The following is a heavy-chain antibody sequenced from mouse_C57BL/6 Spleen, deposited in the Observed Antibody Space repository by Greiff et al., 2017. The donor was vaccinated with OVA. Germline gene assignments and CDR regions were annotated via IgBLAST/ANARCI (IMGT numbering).Heavy chain of an antibody. CDR1: GFTFSDYY. D-gene: IGHD1-1*01. CDR3: ARGGYGSSSPWFAY. J-gene: IGHJ3*01. CDR2: INYDGSST. Sequence: DVKLVESEGGLVQPGSSMKLSCTASGFTFSDYYMAWVRQVPEKGLEWVANINYDGSSTYYLDSLKSRFIISRDNAKNILYLQMSSLKSEDTATYYCARGGYGSSSPWFAYWGQGTLVTVSA. V-gene: IGHV5-16*01.